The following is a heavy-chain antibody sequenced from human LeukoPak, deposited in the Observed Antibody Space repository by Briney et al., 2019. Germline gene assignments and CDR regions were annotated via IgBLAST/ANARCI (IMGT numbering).Heavy chain of an antibody. CDR2: IRYDGSNK. CDR3: ARDDGGDLNDAFDI. CDR1: GFTFSSYG. Sequence: GGSLRLSCAASGFTFSSYGMHWVRQAPGKGLEWVAFIRYDGSNKYYADFVKGRFTISRDNAKNSLYLQMNSLRAEDTAVYYCARDDGGDLNDAFDIWGQGTMVTVSS. D-gene: IGHD2-21*02. V-gene: IGHV3-30*02. J-gene: IGHJ3*02.